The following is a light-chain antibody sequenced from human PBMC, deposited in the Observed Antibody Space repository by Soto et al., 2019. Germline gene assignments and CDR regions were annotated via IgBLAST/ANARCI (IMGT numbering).Light chain of an antibody. CDR3: MQRIEFPIT. J-gene: IGKJ4*01. Sequence: DIVMTQTPRSLPVTPGEPASISCRSSQSLLDSDDGNTYLDWYLQRSGQSPHLLIYTVSYRASGVPDRFSGSGSGTNFTLKISRVEADDVGSYYCMQRIEFPITFGGGTRVEIK. CDR2: TVS. V-gene: IGKV2-40*01. CDR1: QSLLDSDDGNTY.